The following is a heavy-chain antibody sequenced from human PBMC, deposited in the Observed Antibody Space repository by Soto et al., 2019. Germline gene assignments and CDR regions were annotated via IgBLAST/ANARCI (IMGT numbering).Heavy chain of an antibody. CDR3: ARGRYGDY. J-gene: IGHJ4*02. V-gene: IGHV1-18*01. CDR1: GYTFTSYG. CDR2: ISAHNGNT. Sequence: QVHLVQSGAEVKKPGASVKVSCKGSGYTFTSYGITWVRQAPGQGREWMGWISAHNGNTDYAQRLQGRVTVTRDTSTSTAYMELRSLRSDDTDVYYCARGRYGDYWGQGALVTVSS. D-gene: IGHD1-1*01.